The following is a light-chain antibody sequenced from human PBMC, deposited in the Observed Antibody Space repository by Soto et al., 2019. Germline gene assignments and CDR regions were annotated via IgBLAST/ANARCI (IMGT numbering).Light chain of an antibody. CDR1: QGISNY. J-gene: IGKJ1*01. CDR3: QQYCSYPRT. V-gene: IGKV1-9*01. Sequence: DIQLTQSPAFLSASVGDRVTITCRASQGISNYLAWYQQKPGQAPNLLIHAASTMQSGVPSRFSGSGSGTDFTLTISSLQPEDFAVYYCQQYCSYPRTFGQGTKVDIK. CDR2: AAS.